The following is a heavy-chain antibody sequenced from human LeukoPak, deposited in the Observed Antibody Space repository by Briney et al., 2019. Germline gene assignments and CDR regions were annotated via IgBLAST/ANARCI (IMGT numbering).Heavy chain of an antibody. CDR2: ISWNSGSI. CDR1: GFTFDDYA. J-gene: IGHJ5*02. V-gene: IGHV3-9*01. D-gene: IGHD6-6*01. CDR3: AKGAFSSSGYNWFDP. Sequence: GGSLRLSCAASGFTFDDYAMHWVRQAPGKGLEWVSGISWNSGSIGYADSVKGRFTISRDNAKNSLYLQMNSLRAEDTALYYCAKGAFSSSGYNWFDPWGQGTLVTVSS.